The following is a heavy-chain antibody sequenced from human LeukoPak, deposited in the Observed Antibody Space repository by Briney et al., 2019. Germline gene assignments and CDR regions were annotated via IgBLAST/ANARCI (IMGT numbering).Heavy chain of an antibody. Sequence: GGSLRLSCAASGFTFDDYAMHWVRQAPGKGLEWVSGISWNSGSIGYADSVKGRFTISRDNAKNSLYLQMNSLRAEDTAVYYCARDLPTLDFWSGYYGYWGQGTLVTVSS. CDR3: ARDLPTLDFWSGYYGY. V-gene: IGHV3-9*01. CDR2: ISWNSGSI. D-gene: IGHD3-3*01. CDR1: GFTFDDYA. J-gene: IGHJ4*02.